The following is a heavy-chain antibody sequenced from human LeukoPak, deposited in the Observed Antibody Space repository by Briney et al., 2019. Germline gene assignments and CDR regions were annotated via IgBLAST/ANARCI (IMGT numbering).Heavy chain of an antibody. D-gene: IGHD2-21*01. V-gene: IGHV6-1*01. J-gene: IGHJ3*02. Sequence: LQTLSLTCAISGDSVSTNSAAWNWIRQSPSRGLEWLTRTYYRSKWYNDYAVSVKSRITINPDTSKNQFSLQLNSLTPEDTAVYYCVREFQDAFDIWGQGTMVTVSS. CDR3: VREFQDAFDI. CDR1: GDSVSTNSAA. CDR2: TYYRSKWYN.